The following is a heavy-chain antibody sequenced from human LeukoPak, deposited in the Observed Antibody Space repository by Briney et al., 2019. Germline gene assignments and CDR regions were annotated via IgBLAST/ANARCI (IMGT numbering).Heavy chain of an antibody. J-gene: IGHJ4*02. Sequence: SVKVSCKASGGTFSSYAISWVRQAPGQGLEWMGGIIPTFGTANYAQKFQGRVTITADESTSTAYMELSSLRSEDTAVYYCARDIEMATIGCFDYWGQGTLVTVSS. CDR1: GGTFSSYA. CDR2: IIPTFGTA. CDR3: ARDIEMATIGCFDY. V-gene: IGHV1-69*01. D-gene: IGHD5-24*01.